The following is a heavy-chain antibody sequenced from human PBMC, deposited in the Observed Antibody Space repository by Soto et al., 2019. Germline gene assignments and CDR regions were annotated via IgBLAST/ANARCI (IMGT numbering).Heavy chain of an antibody. V-gene: IGHV3-23*01. CDR3: AKDRGGNQWLVRNLDAFDI. CDR2: ISGSGGST. CDR1: GFTFSSYA. D-gene: IGHD6-19*01. J-gene: IGHJ3*02. Sequence: EVQLLESGGGLVQPGGSLRLSCAASGFTFSSYAMSWVRQAPGKGLEWVSAISGSGGSTYYADSVKGRFTISRDNSKNTLYLQMNSLRAEDTAVYYCAKDRGGNQWLVRNLDAFDIWGQGTMVTVSS.